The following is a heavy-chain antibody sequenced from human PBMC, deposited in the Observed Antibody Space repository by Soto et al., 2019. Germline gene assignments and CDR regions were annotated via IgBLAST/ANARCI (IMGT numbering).Heavy chain of an antibody. CDR2: ISGSGGGT. CDR3: AKKAGSSSDY. V-gene: IGHV3-23*01. Sequence: EVQLLESGVGLVQPGGSLRLSCAASGFPFSSYAMRWVRQAPGKGLEWVLAISGSGGGTYYADSVKGRFTISRDNSKNTLYLQMNSLIAEDTAVYYCAKKAGSSSDYWGQGTLVSVSS. CDR1: GFPFSSYA. D-gene: IGHD6-6*01. J-gene: IGHJ4*01.